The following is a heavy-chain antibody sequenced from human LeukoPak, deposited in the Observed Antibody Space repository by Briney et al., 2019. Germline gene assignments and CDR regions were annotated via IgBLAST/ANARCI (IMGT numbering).Heavy chain of an antibody. Sequence: PGGSLRLSCAASGFTFSSYWMNWVRQAPGKGLEWVSLVSSSGGRTYYTDSVKGRFTISRDNSKNTLYLQMNTLRAEDTAVYYCARASSSDSDVLDWFDPWGQGTLVTVSS. J-gene: IGHJ5*02. V-gene: IGHV3-23*01. CDR3: ARASSSDSDVLDWFDP. D-gene: IGHD6-13*01. CDR2: VSSSGGRT. CDR1: GFTFSSYW.